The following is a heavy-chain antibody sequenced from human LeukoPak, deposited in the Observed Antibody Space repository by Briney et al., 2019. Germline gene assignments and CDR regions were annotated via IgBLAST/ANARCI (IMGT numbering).Heavy chain of an antibody. CDR3: AKEAGLAVAGPSETFDY. CDR1: GFTFSSYG. J-gene: IGHJ4*02. V-gene: IGHV3-30*18. CDR2: ISYDGSSK. D-gene: IGHD6-19*01. Sequence: GGSLRLSCAASGFTFSSYGMHWVRQAPGKGLEWVAGISYDGSSKTYADSLKGRFTISRDKSENTLYLQMNSLGAEDTAVYYCAKEAGLAVAGPSETFDYWGQGTLVIVSS.